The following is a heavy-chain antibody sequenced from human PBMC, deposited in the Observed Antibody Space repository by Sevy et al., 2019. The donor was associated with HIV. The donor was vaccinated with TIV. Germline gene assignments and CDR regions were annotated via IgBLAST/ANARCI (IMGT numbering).Heavy chain of an antibody. CDR2: IYSTGST. D-gene: IGHD6-19*01. V-gene: IGHV4-39*01. CDR1: GGSISRSSYY. Sequence: SETLSLTCTVSGGSISRSSYYWGWIRQPPGKGLEWIGSIYSTGSTSYNPSLKSRVTLSADTSKNQFSRKLDSVSAADTAVYYCATPRGSDWYEGTGGYFDLWGRGALVTVSS. J-gene: IGHJ2*01. CDR3: ATPRGSDWYEGTGGYFDL.